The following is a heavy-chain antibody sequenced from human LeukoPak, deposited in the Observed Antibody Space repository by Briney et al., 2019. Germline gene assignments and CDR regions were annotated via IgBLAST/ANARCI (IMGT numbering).Heavy chain of an antibody. CDR2: IIPIFRTA. CDR3: ARALRYYSDSSGYAFDY. V-gene: IGHV1-69*13. CDR1: GGTFRSFA. J-gene: IGHJ4*02. Sequence: SVKVSCKASGGTFRSFAISWVRQAPGQGLEWMGGIIPIFRTANYAQKFQGRVTITADESTSTAYMELSSLRSEGTAVYYCARALRYYSDSSGYAFDYWGQGTLVTVTS. D-gene: IGHD3-22*01.